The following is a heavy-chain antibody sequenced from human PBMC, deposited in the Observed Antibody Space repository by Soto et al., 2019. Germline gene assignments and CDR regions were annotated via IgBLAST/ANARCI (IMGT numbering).Heavy chain of an antibody. V-gene: IGHV3-15*01. Sequence: GGSLRLSCAASGFTFSNAWMSCVRQAPGKGLEWVGRIKSKTDGGTTDYAAPVKGRFTISRDDSKNTLYLQMNSLKTEDTAVYYCTKVYSSSWYVYYGMDVWGQGTTVTVSS. D-gene: IGHD6-13*01. CDR3: TKVYSSSWYVYYGMDV. CDR1: GFTFSNAW. J-gene: IGHJ6*02. CDR2: IKSKTDGGTT.